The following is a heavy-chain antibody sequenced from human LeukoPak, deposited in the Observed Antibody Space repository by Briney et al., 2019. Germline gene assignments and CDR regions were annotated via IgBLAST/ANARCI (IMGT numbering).Heavy chain of an antibody. V-gene: IGHV1-2*02. Sequence: ASVKVSCKASGYTFTGYYIHWVRQAPGQGLEWMGWISPKSGDTNYAQKFQGRVTMTRDTSISTAYMDLNRLTSDDTAVYYCATLSYGGNPVYYLDYWGQGTLAAVSS. CDR2: ISPKSGDT. CDR3: ATLSYGGNPVYYLDY. J-gene: IGHJ4*02. D-gene: IGHD4-23*01. CDR1: GYTFTGYY.